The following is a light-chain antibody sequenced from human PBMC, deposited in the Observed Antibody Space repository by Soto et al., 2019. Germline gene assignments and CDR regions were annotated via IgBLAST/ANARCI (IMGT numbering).Light chain of an antibody. V-gene: IGLV2-14*01. J-gene: IGLJ1*01. CDR1: SSDVGGYKF. CDR2: EVS. Sequence: QSALTQPPSASGSPGQSVTISCTGTSSDVGGYKFVSWYQRHPGRAPKLIIYEVSNRPSGVSNRFSGSKSGNTASLTISGLQAEDEADYYCSSYSSSRSYVFGTGTKLTVL. CDR3: SSYSSSRSYV.